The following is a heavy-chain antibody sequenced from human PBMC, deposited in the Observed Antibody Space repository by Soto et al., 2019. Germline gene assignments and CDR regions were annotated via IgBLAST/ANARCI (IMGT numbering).Heavy chain of an antibody. CDR1: GASITGSFF. D-gene: IGHD2-8*02. Sequence: SETLSLTCTVSGASITGSFFWSWIRQPAGKGLEWIGRFSLSGTTNYNPSLRSRVTMSADVSKNQFSLRLTSVTAADTALYYCARGMTPPGAPAWYYFDSWGQGTLVTVS. CDR3: ARGMTPPGAPAWYYFDS. CDR2: FSLSGTT. J-gene: IGHJ4*02. V-gene: IGHV4-4*07.